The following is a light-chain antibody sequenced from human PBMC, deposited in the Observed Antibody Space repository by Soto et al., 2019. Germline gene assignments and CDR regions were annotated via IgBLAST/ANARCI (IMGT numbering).Light chain of an antibody. Sequence: DIQMTQSPSSLSASVGDRVTITCRASQSISSYLNWYQQKPGKATKLLIYAASSLQSGVPSRFSGRGSGTDFTLTISSLQPEEFATYYCQQSYSTPFTFGPGTTVHIK. CDR1: QSISSY. CDR2: AAS. J-gene: IGKJ3*01. CDR3: QQSYSTPFT. V-gene: IGKV1-39*01.